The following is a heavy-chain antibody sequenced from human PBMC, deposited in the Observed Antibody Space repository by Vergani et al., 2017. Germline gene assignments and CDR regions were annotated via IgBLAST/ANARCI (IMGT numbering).Heavy chain of an antibody. CDR2: IYHSGST. CDR3: ARASGNYDFWGGYYTLNWFDP. CDR1: GGSISSGGYS. V-gene: IGHV4-30-2*01. D-gene: IGHD3-3*01. J-gene: IGHJ5*02. Sequence: QLQLQESGSGLVKPSQTLSLTCAVSGGSISSGGYSWSWIRQPPGKGLEWIGYIYHSGSTYYNPSLKSRVTISVDRSKNQFSLKLSSVTAADTAVYYCARASGNYDFWGGYYTLNWFDPWGQGTLVTVSS.